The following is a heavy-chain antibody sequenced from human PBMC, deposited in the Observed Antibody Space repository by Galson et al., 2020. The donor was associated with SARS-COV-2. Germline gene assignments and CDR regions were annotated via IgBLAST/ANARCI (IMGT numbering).Heavy chain of an antibody. CDR3: VRVGDDPVRGNLYYYYMDV. CDR2: MSRSGPTI. D-gene: IGHD3-10*01. CDR1: GFTFSNYD. J-gene: IGHJ6*03. Sequence: GGSLRLSCAASGFTFSNYDMTWVRQAPGKGLEWVSYMSRSGPTIYYADSVKGRFTISRDNAKNSLYLQMNSLRAEDTAIYYCVRVGDDPVRGNLYYYYMDVWGKGATVTVSS. V-gene: IGHV3-48*03.